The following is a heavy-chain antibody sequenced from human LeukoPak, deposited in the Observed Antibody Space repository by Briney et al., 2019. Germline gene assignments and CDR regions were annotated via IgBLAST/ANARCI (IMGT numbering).Heavy chain of an antibody. CDR2: INPNSDYT. D-gene: IGHD2-21*01. V-gene: IGHV1-2*02. CDR3: AVAPGDY. Sequence: ASVKVSCKASGYTFTSYGINWVRQAPGQGLEWMGWINPNSDYTFYAQKFQGRVTLTRDTSISTVYMELTTLTSDDTALYYCAVAPGDYWGQGTLVSVSA. CDR1: GYTFTSYG. J-gene: IGHJ4*02.